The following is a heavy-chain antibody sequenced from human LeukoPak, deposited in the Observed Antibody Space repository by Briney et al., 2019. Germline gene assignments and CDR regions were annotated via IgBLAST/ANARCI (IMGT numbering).Heavy chain of an antibody. J-gene: IGHJ4*02. Sequence: GGSLRLSCAASGFPFSDYGMHWVRQAPGKGLEWVAFIRYDGSNKYYADSVKGRFTISRDNSKNTLYLQMNSLRAEDTAVYYCAKDVLRYCSSTSCSIPDYWGQGTLVTVSS. V-gene: IGHV3-30*02. CDR2: IRYDGSNK. D-gene: IGHD2-2*01. CDR1: GFPFSDYG. CDR3: AKDVLRYCSSTSCSIPDY.